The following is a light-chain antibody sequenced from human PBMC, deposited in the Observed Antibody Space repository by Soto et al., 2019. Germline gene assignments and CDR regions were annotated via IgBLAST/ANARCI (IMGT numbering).Light chain of an antibody. CDR1: RSNIGSAI. CDR3: VAWDDNLSSRV. Sequence: QSVLTQSPSLSGTPGQTVTISCIGSRSNIGSAIVHWYQQIPGTAPKHLIYMNNQRPSGVPDRFSGSKSGTSASLVITGLRPEDEADYYCVAWDDNLSSRVFGGGTQLTVL. J-gene: IGLJ3*02. V-gene: IGLV1-47*01. CDR2: MNN.